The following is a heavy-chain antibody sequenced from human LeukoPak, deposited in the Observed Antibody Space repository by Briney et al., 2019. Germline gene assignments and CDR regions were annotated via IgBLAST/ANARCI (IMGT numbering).Heavy chain of an antibody. D-gene: IGHD2-2*01. V-gene: IGHV3-15*01. J-gene: IGHJ4*02. CDR1: GFTFSNAW. CDR3: PTGHIVVVPAAYDY. CDR2: IKSKTDGGTT. Sequence: PGGSLRLSCAASGFTFSNAWMSWVRQAPGKGLEWVGRIKSKTDGGTTDYAAPVKGRFTISRDDSKNTLYLQMNSLKTEDTAVYYCPTGHIVVVPAAYDYWGQGTLVTVSS.